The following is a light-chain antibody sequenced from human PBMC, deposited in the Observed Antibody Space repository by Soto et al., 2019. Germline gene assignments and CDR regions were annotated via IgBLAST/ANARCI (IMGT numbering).Light chain of an antibody. Sequence: DIQLTQSPSFLSASVGDRVTITCRASQNINNYLAWYQQKLGKAPKLLIYAASTLQSGVPSRFSGSGSGTEFTPTISSLQPEDFATDSCQQLKSYPFTFGPGTKLDVK. CDR3: QQLKSYPFT. V-gene: IGKV1-9*01. CDR2: AAS. J-gene: IGKJ3*01. CDR1: QNINNY.